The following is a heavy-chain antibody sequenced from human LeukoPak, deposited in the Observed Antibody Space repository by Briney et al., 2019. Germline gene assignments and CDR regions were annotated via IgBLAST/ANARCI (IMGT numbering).Heavy chain of an antibody. CDR2: ISYDGSSK. D-gene: IGHD3-22*01. V-gene: IGHV3-30*18. CDR3: AKDASGYYSEYYFDY. J-gene: IGHJ4*02. CDR1: GFTFSSYG. Sequence: GGSLRLSCAASGFTFSSYGMHWVRQAPGKGLEWVAVISYDGSSKYYADSVKGRFTISRDNSKNTLYLQMNSLRAEDTAVYYCAKDASGYYSEYYFDYWGQGTLVTVSS.